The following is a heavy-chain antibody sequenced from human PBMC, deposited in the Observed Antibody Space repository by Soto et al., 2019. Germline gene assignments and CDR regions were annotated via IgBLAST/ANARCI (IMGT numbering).Heavy chain of an antibody. CDR2: IYPSGTT. D-gene: IGHD3-3*01. J-gene: IGHJ4*02. Sequence: LETLSLTCTVSGGSISSYYWSWIRQPAGKGLEWIGRIYPSGTTNYNPSLKSRVTMSADTSKNHFSLKLSSVTAADTAVYYCARDTFWSASFTLDYWGQGAPGHRLL. V-gene: IGHV4-4*07. CDR1: GGSISSYY. CDR3: ARDTFWSASFTLDY.